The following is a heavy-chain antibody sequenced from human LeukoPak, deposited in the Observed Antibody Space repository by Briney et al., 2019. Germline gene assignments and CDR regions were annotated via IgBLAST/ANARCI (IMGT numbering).Heavy chain of an antibody. D-gene: IGHD6-19*01. CDR1: GFTFSDYY. V-gene: IGHV3-11*05. Sequence: GGSLRLSCAASGFTFSDYYMSWIRQAPGKGLEWVSYISSSSSYTNYADSVKGRFTISRGNAKDSLYLQMNSLRAEDTAVYYCARAIAVATEDAFDIWGQGTMVTVSS. J-gene: IGHJ3*02. CDR2: ISSSSSYT. CDR3: ARAIAVATEDAFDI.